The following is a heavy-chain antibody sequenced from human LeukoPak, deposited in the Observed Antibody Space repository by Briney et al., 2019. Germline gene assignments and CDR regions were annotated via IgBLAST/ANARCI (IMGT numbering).Heavy chain of an antibody. CDR2: IIPILGIA. CDR3: ARDQGGSGDILTGYSESLEALHFDY. D-gene: IGHD3-9*01. Sequence: WASVKVSCKASGYTFTSYGISWVRQAPGQGLEWMGRIIPILGIANYAQKLQGRVTITADKSTSTAYMELSSLRSDDTAVYYCARDQGGSGDILTGYSESLEALHFDYWGQGTLVTVSS. CDR1: GYTFTSYG. V-gene: IGHV1-69*04. J-gene: IGHJ4*02.